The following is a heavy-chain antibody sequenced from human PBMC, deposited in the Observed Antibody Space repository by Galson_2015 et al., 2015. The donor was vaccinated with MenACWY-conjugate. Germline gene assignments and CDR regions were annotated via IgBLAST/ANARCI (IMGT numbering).Heavy chain of an antibody. CDR2: INHSGRT. CDR3: ARAPASYNYDSSGYFKD. D-gene: IGHD3-22*01. J-gene: IGHJ1*01. CDR1: GGSFSGYY. V-gene: IGHV4-34*01. Sequence: ETLSLTCAVYGGSFSGYYWNWIRQPPGKGLEWIGEINHSGRTKYNPSLRSRVTISVDTSKNQFSLKLTSVTAADTAVYYCARAPASYNYDSSGYFKDWGQGTLFTVSS.